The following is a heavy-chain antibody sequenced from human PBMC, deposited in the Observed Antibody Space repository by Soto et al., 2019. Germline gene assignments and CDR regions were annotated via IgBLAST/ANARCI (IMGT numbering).Heavy chain of an antibody. D-gene: IGHD6-13*01. Sequence: QVQLVESGGGVVQPGRSLRRSCAASGFTFSSYGMHWFRQAPGKVLEWVAVIWYDGSNKYYADSVKGRFTISRDNSKNTLYLQMNSLRAEDTAVYYCARDNSSSWYGQTKWFDPWGQGTLVTLSS. CDR3: ARDNSSSWYGQTKWFDP. CDR2: IWYDGSNK. V-gene: IGHV3-33*01. J-gene: IGHJ5*02. CDR1: GFTFSSYG.